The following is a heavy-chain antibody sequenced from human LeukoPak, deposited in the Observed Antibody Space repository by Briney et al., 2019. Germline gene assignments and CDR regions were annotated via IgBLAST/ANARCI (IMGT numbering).Heavy chain of an antibody. D-gene: IGHD5-12*01. CDR2: INHSGST. CDR1: GGSFSGYY. V-gene: IGHV4-34*01. CDR3: ARVSRYSGYDLFDY. J-gene: IGHJ4*02. Sequence: PSETLSLTCAVYGGSFSGYYWSWIRQPPGKGLEWIGEINHSGSTNYNPSLKSRVTISVDTSKNQFSLKLSSVTAADTAVYYCARVSRYSGYDLFDYWGQGTLVTVSS.